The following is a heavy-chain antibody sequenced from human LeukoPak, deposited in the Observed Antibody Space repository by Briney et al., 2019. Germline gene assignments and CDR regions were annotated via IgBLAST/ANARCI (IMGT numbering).Heavy chain of an antibody. J-gene: IGHJ4*02. V-gene: IGHV1-46*01. CDR1: GYTFTSYY. D-gene: IGHD2-21*02. CDR2: INPSGGST. CDR3: ARDPSHIVVVTAIPAYYFDY. Sequence: ASVKVSCKASGYTFTSYYMHWVRQPPAQGLECMGIINPSGGSTSYAQKFQGRVTMTRDTSTSTVYMELSSLRSEDTAVYYCARDPSHIVVVTAIPAYYFDYWGQGTLVTVSS.